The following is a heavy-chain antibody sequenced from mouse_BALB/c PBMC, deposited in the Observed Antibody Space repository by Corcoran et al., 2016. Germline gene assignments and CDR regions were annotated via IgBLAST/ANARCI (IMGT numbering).Heavy chain of an antibody. J-gene: IGHJ3*01. CDR3: AVTTATTWFAY. V-gene: IGHV1-18*01. CDR2: INPNNGGT. Sequence: EVQMQQSGPELVKPGASVKISCKTSGYTFTVYTMRWVRQSHGKSLEWIGGINPNNGGTSYNQKFKGKPTLTVDKSSSTAYMELRSLTSEDSAVYYCAVTTATTWFAYWCQGTLVTVSA. D-gene: IGHD1-2*01. CDR1: GYTFTVYT.